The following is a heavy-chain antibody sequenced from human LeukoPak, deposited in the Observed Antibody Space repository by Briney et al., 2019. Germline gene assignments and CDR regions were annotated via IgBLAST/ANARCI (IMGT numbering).Heavy chain of an antibody. Sequence: SVKVSFKASGGTFSSYAISWVRQAPGQGLEWMGGIIPIFGTANYAQKFQGRVTITADESTSTAYMELSSLRSEDTAVYYCARGRLRFKWDDAFDIWGQGTMVTVSS. J-gene: IGHJ3*02. D-gene: IGHD3-3*01. CDR3: ARGRLRFKWDDAFDI. V-gene: IGHV1-69*13. CDR1: GGTFSSYA. CDR2: IIPIFGTA.